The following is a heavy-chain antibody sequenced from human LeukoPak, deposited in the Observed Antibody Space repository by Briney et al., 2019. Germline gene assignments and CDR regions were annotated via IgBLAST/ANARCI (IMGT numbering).Heavy chain of an antibody. CDR3: ARVGSGSYDY. CDR1: GGSVSSGNYY. Sequence: PSETLSLTCTVSGGSVSSGNYYWSWIRQPPRKGLEWIGYLYYSGSTNYNPSLKSRVTISVDTSKNQFSLKLTSVTAADTAVYYCARVGSGSYDYWGQGTLVTVSS. CDR2: LYYSGST. J-gene: IGHJ4*02. V-gene: IGHV4-61*01. D-gene: IGHD1-26*01.